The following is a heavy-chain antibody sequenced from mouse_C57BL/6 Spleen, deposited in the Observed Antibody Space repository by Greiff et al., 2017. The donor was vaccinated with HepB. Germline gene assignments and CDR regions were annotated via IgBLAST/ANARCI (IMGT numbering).Heavy chain of an antibody. V-gene: IGHV1-81*01. CDR2: IYPRSGNT. Sequence: VQGVESGAELARPGASVKLSCKASGYTFTSYGISWVKQRTGQGLEWIGEIYPRSGNTYYNEKFKGKATLTADKSSSTAYMELRSLTSEDAAVYFCARRGAYGNFFDYWGQGTTLTVSS. D-gene: IGHD2-1*01. CDR1: GYTFTSYG. CDR3: ARRGAYGNFFDY. J-gene: IGHJ2*01.